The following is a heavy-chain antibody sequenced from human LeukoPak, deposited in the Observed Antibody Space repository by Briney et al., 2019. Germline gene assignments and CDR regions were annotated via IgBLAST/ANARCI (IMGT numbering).Heavy chain of an antibody. J-gene: IGHJ2*01. D-gene: IGHD2-15*01. Sequence: ASVKVSCKVSGYTLTELSMHWVRQAPGKGLEWMGGFDPEDGETIYAQKFQGRVTMTEDTSTDTAYMELSSLRSEDTAVYYCATIVVVVAAPGDWYFDLWGRGTLVTVSS. V-gene: IGHV1-24*01. CDR1: GYTLTELS. CDR2: FDPEDGET. CDR3: ATIVVVVAAPGDWYFDL.